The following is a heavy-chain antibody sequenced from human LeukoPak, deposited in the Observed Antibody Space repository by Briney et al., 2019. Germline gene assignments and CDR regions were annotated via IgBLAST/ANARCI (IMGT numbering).Heavy chain of an antibody. J-gene: IGHJ5*02. Sequence: ASVNVSCKASGYIFTGYYMHWVRQAPGQGLEWMGRINPSGGSTSYAQKFQGRVTMTRDTSTSTVYMELSSLRSEDTAVYYCARSRAIVVVPGAPDTRWFDPWGQGTLVTVSS. CDR3: ARSRAIVVVPGAPDTRWFDP. D-gene: IGHD2-2*01. CDR2: INPSGGST. V-gene: IGHV1-46*01. CDR1: GYIFTGYY.